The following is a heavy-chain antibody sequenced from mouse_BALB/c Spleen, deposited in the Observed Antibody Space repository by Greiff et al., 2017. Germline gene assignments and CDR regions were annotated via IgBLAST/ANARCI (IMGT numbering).Heavy chain of an antibody. CDR2: ISSGSSTI. Sequence: EVKLVESGGGLVQPGGSRKLSCAASGFTFSSFGMHWVRQAPEKGLEWVAYISSGSSTIYYADTVKGRSTISRDNPKNTLFLQMTSLRSEDTAVYYCARSGRSEYAMDYWGQGTSVTVSS. CDR1: GFTFSSFG. D-gene: IGHD1-1*01. V-gene: IGHV5-17*02. CDR3: ARSGRSEYAMDY. J-gene: IGHJ4*01.